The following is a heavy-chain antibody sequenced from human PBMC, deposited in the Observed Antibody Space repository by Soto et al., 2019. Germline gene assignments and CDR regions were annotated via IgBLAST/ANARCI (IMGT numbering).Heavy chain of an antibody. D-gene: IGHD5-12*01. Sequence: QVQLVQSGAEVQKPGASVKVSCKASGYTFTSYGLSWVRQAPGLGLEWMGWISAYNGNTNYAQKLQGRVTMTTDTSTSTAYMELRSLRSDATAVYYCATHRWRDGYNYGPDHWGQGTLVTVSS. CDR2: ISAYNGNT. V-gene: IGHV1-18*01. CDR3: ATHRWRDGYNYGPDH. CDR1: GYTFTSYG. J-gene: IGHJ4*02.